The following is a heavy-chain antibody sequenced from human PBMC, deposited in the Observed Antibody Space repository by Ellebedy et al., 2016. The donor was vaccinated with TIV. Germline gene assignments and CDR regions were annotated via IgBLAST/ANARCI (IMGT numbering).Heavy chain of an antibody. J-gene: IGHJ4*02. CDR2: ISAYNGNT. Sequence: AASVKVSCKASGYTFTSYGISWVRQAPGQGLEWMGWISAYNGNTNYAQKLQGRVTMTTDTSTSTAYMELRSLRSDDTAVYYCARGRGLVVPAAIPDYWGQGTLVTVSS. V-gene: IGHV1-18*04. CDR1: GYTFTSYG. D-gene: IGHD2-2*01. CDR3: ARGRGLVVPAAIPDY.